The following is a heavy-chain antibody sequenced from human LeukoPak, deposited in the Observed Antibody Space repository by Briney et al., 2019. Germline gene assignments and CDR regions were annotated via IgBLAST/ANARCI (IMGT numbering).Heavy chain of an antibody. Sequence: ASVKVSCKASGGTFSSYAISWVRQAPGQGLEWMGIINPSGGSTSYAQKFQGRVTMTRDTSTSTVYMELSSLRSEDTAVYYCARGEIVGATNHWGQGTLVTVSS. J-gene: IGHJ5*02. CDR2: INPSGGST. D-gene: IGHD1-26*01. CDR1: GGTFSSYA. V-gene: IGHV1-46*01. CDR3: ARGEIVGATNH.